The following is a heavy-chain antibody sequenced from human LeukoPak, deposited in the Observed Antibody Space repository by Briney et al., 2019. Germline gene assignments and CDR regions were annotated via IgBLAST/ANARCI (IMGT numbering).Heavy chain of an antibody. Sequence: PGRSLRLSCAASGFTFSSYGMHWVRQAPGKGLEWVAVIWYDGSNKYYADSVKGRFTISRDNSKNTLYLQMNSLRAGDTAVYYCARENIAVAGTPSYGMDVWGQGTTVTVSS. D-gene: IGHD6-19*01. CDR3: ARENIAVAGTPSYGMDV. J-gene: IGHJ6*02. V-gene: IGHV3-33*01. CDR2: IWYDGSNK. CDR1: GFTFSSYG.